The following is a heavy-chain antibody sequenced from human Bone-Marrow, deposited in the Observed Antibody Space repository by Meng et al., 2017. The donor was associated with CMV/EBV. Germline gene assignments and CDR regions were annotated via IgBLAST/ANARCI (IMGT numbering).Heavy chain of an antibody. J-gene: IGHJ6*02. CDR3: ARAAARQYFYYGMDV. CDR1: GFTFSTYS. CDR2: ISSSSDI. V-gene: IGHV3-21*01. D-gene: IGHD6-13*01. Sequence: GESLKISCAASGFTFSTYSMNWVRQAPGKGLEWVPFISSSSDIYYADSVKGRFTISRDNAKNSLYLQMNSLRAEDTAVYYCARAAARQYFYYGMDVWGQGTTVTVSS.